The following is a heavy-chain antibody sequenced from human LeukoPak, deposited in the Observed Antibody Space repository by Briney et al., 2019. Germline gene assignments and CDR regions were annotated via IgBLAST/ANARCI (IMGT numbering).Heavy chain of an antibody. D-gene: IGHD5-18*01. CDR1: GFTFSTYA. J-gene: IGHJ4*02. V-gene: IGHV3-23*01. Sequence: GGSLRLSCAASGFTFSTYAMSWVRQAPGKGLEWVSAISGSGGSTYYADSVKGRFTISRDNSKNTLFLQMNSLRAEDTALYYCAKASQKWEYSYGSPFDYWGQGTLVTVS. CDR3: AKASQKWEYSYGSPFDY. CDR2: ISGSGGST.